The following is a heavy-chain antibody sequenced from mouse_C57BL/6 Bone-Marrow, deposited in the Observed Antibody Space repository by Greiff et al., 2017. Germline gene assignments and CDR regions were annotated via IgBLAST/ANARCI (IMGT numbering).Heavy chain of an antibody. CDR3: ARFEDSYYYAMDY. J-gene: IGHJ4*01. V-gene: IGHV1-82*01. D-gene: IGHD2-12*01. CDR1: GYAFSSSW. Sequence: VQLQQSGPELVKPGASVKISCKASGYAFSSSWMNWVKQRPGKGLEWIGRIYPGDGDTNYNGKFKGKATLTADKSSSTAYMQLSSLTSEDSAVYFCARFEDSYYYAMDYWGQGTSVTVSS. CDR2: IYPGDGDT.